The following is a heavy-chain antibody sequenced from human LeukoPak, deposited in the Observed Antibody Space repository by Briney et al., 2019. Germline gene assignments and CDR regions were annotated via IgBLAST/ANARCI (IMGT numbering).Heavy chain of an antibody. D-gene: IGHD1-1*01. CDR1: GYTFTNYG. J-gene: IGHJ4*02. CDR2: ISAYSGNT. V-gene: IGHV1-18*01. CDR3: ARDIATVQHQD. Sequence: ASVRVSCKTSGYTFTNYGISWVRQAPGQGLEWMGWISAYSGNTNYVQKFRGGVAMTTDTSTSTVYMDLRSLRSGDTAVYYCARDIATVQHQDWGQGTLVTVSS.